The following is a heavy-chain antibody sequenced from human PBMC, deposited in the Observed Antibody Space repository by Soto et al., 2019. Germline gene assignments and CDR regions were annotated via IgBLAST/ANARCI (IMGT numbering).Heavy chain of an antibody. V-gene: IGHV5-51*01. J-gene: IGHJ4*02. Sequence: GESLKISCKGSGYNFAGYWIAWVRQIPGKGLELMGLIYPSDSDTRYRPSFQGQVTISADKSISSAYLQWSSLRASDTAMYYCAGGGASTRTFDYRGQGTPVTVS. CDR3: AGGGASTRTFDY. CDR2: IYPSDSDT. D-gene: IGHD1-1*01. CDR1: GYNFAGYW.